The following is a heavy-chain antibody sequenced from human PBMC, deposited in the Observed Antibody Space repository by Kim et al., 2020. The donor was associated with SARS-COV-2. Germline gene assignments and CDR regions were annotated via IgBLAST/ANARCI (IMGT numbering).Heavy chain of an antibody. CDR1: GGTFSSYA. CDR2: IIPIFGTA. V-gene: IGHV1-69*13. J-gene: IGHJ6*02. CDR3: ARHESIAARRSYYYYYGMDV. Sequence: SVKVSCKASGGTFSSYAISWVRQAPGQGLEWMGGIIPIFGTANYAQKFQGRVTITADESTSTAYMELSSLRSEDTAVYYCARHESIAARRSYYYYYGMDVWGQGTTVTVSS. D-gene: IGHD6-6*01.